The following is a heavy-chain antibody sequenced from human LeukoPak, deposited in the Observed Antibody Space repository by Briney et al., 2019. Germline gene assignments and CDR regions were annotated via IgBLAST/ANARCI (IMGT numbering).Heavy chain of an antibody. CDR2: ISGSGGST. V-gene: IGHV3-23*01. D-gene: IGHD4-17*01. J-gene: IGHJ6*02. Sequence: GGSLRLSCAASGFTFSSYAMTWVRQAQGKGLEWVSAISGSGGSTYYADSVKGRFTISRDNSKNTLYLQMNSLRAEDTAVYYCAMTTVTASYYYGLDVWGQGTTVTVSS. CDR3: AMTTVTASYYYGLDV. CDR1: GFTFSSYA.